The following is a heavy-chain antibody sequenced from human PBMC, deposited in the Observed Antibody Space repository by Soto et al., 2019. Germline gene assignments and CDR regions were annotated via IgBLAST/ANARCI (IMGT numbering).Heavy chain of an antibody. CDR2: IIPIFDIT. V-gene: IGHV1-69*01. CDR1: GGTFRSYS. Sequence: QVQLVQSGAEVKKPGSSVKVSCKASGGTFRSYSISWVRQAPGQGLEWMGGIIPIFDITNYAQKFQGRVTITADESTSNAYMELSSLGSADTDVYYCARPNEGGYSSNHHYYYALDVWGQGTTVTV. D-gene: IGHD3-22*01. J-gene: IGHJ6*02. CDR3: ARPNEGGYSSNHHYYYALDV.